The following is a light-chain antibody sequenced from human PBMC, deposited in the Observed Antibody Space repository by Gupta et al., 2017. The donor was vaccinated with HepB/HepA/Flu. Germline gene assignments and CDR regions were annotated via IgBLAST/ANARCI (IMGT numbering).Light chain of an antibody. J-gene: IGLJ3*02. CDR1: SSMIGNNY. Sequence: SVLTHPRSVSAAPGQKDTISCPGSSSMIGNNYLSWYQQHPGTAPKLLIYENNNRPSGIPARFSGSKSATSATVVMTRLQTGDEADYYCSTWDSSRSAGVFGGGTKLTVL. CDR3: STWDSSRSAGV. CDR2: ENN. V-gene: IGLV1-51*02.